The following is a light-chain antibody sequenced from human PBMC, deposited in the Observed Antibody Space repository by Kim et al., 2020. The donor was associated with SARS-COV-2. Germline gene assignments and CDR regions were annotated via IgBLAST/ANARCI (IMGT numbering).Light chain of an antibody. Sequence: SVGDRGTITCRASQSISSWLAWYQQKPGKAPKLLIYKASSLESGVPSRFSGSGSGTEFTLTISSLQPDDFATYYCQQYNSYSPETFGQGTRLEIK. V-gene: IGKV1-5*03. CDR3: QQYNSYSPET. J-gene: IGKJ5*01. CDR1: QSISSW. CDR2: KAS.